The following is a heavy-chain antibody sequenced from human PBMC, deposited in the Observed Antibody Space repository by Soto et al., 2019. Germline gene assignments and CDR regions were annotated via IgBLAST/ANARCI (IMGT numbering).Heavy chain of an antibody. Sequence: SVKVTCKASGGSFSSYSIWSVRQAPGQGLEWMGGIIPIFGTANYAQKFQGRVTITADESTSTAYMELSSLRSEDTAVYHCASYYYGSGSFYYFDYWGQGTLVTVSS. D-gene: IGHD3-10*01. V-gene: IGHV1-69*13. CDR2: IIPIFGTA. CDR1: GGSFSSYS. CDR3: ASYYYGSGSFYYFDY. J-gene: IGHJ4*02.